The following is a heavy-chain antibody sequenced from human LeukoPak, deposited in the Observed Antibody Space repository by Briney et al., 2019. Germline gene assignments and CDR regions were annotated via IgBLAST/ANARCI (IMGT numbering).Heavy chain of an antibody. Sequence: GGSLRLSCAAPGFTFSSYDMSWVRQAPGKGLEWVSGISGSGSSTYYADSVKGRFTISRDNSKNTLYLQMNSLRAEDTALYYCAIGASFGEGFDYWGQGTLVTVSS. CDR2: ISGSGSST. CDR3: AIGASFGEGFDY. V-gene: IGHV3-23*01. D-gene: IGHD3-10*01. J-gene: IGHJ4*02. CDR1: GFTFSSYD.